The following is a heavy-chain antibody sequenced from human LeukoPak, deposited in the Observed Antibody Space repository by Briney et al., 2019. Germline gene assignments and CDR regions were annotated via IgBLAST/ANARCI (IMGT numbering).Heavy chain of an antibody. Sequence: GGSLRLSCAASGFTFSSYAMTWVRQAPGKGLEWVSAITGSGGSTYYADSVKGRFTISRDNSKNTLYLQMNSLRAEDTAVYYCAKSRSAAPYYYYYMDVWGKGTTVTVSS. CDR1: GFTFSSYA. J-gene: IGHJ6*03. V-gene: IGHV3-23*01. D-gene: IGHD1-26*01. CDR3: AKSRSAAPYYYYYMDV. CDR2: ITGSGGST.